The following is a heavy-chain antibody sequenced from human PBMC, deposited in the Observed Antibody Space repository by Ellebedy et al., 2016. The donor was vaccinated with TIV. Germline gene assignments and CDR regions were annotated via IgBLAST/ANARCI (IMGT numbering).Heavy chain of an antibody. Sequence: SETLSLTCVVSDGSIRPYYWTWIRQPPGRGLEWIGYIYYSGSTNYNFSFKSRVTISIDTSKNQFSLNLTSVTAADTAVYYCARGRRPLGPDHWGPGTVVTVSS. CDR1: DGSIRPYY. V-gene: IGHV4-59*01. J-gene: IGHJ5*02. CDR2: IYYSGST. D-gene: IGHD5-24*01. CDR3: ARGRRPLGPDH.